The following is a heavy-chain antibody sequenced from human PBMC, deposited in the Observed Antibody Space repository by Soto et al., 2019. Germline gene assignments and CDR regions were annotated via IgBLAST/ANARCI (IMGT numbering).Heavy chain of an antibody. Sequence: QAQVVQSGAEVKKPGASVKVSCKASGYIFTGYGISWVRQAPGQGLEWMGWISPYNGHTEFAQRLQGRLTLTTDTSTTTTYMELSNLRSDDTAAYSCARGGSVSHPGRGFEGTMDVWGQGTTVTVSS. V-gene: IGHV1-18*04. CDR1: GYIFTGYG. CDR2: ISPYNGHT. D-gene: IGHD3-16*01. CDR3: ARGGSVSHPGRGFEGTMDV. J-gene: IGHJ6*02.